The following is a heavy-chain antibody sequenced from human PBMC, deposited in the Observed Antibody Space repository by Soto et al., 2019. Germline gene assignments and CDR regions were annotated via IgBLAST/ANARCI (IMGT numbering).Heavy chain of an antibody. V-gene: IGHV3-7*01. J-gene: IGHJ6*02. CDR1: GFSFSTYL. CDR3: VGALTYEVPYYYYGMDV. D-gene: IGHD3-16*01. CDR2: IKQGGNEK. Sequence: GGSLRLSCAASGFSFSTYLMSWVRQAPGKGLEWVANIKQGGNEKFYVDSVKGRFTISRDNDKKSLYLQMDSLRVEDTAVYYCVGALTYEVPYYYYGMDVWGQGTTVTVSS.